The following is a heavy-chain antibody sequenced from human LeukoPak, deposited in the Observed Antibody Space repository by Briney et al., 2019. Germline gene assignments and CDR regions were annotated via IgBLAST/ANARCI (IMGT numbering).Heavy chain of an antibody. Sequence: GGSLRLSCAASGFTFSSYWMSWVSQAPGKGLEWVANIKQDGSEKYYVDSVKGRFTISRDNAKNSLYLQMNSLRAEDTAVYYCARDGYCSGGSCYRRRAFDIWGQGTMVTVSS. V-gene: IGHV3-7*03. CDR1: GFTFSSYW. CDR2: IKQDGSEK. J-gene: IGHJ3*02. CDR3: ARDGYCSGGSCYRRRAFDI. D-gene: IGHD2-15*01.